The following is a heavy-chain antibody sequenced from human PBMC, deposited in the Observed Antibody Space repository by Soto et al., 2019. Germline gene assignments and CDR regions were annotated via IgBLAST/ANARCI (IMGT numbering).Heavy chain of an antibody. CDR3: ARRRTPDY. J-gene: IGHJ4*02. V-gene: IGHV4-59*01. Sequence: QVQLQESGPGLVKPSETLSLTCTVSGGSISSYYWSWIRQPPGKGLEWIGYFYYSGSTNYNPSLKSRVTISVDTSKNQFSLKLSSVTAADTAVYYCARRRTPDYWGQGTLVTVSS. CDR1: GGSISSYY. CDR2: FYYSGST.